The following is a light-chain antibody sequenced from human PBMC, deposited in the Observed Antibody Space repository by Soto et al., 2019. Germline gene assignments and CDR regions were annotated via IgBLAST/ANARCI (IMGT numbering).Light chain of an antibody. J-gene: IGLJ1*01. CDR1: SSDVGGYIY. V-gene: IGLV2-14*01. CDR2: DVT. CDR3: SSCNTRRSSV. Sequence: QSALTQPASVSGSPGQSITISCTGTSSDVGGYIYVSWYQQHPGKAPKLMIYDVTSRPSGVSYSFSGSKSGNTASLTISGLHAGHGADYYCSSCNTRRSSVLGSGTNVTV.